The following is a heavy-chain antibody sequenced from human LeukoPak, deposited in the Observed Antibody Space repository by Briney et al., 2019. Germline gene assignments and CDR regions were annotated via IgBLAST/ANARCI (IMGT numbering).Heavy chain of an antibody. D-gene: IGHD3-10*01. J-gene: IGHJ4*02. Sequence: PSETLSLTCTVSGGSISSYYWSWIRQPPGKGLEWIGYIYYSGSTNYNPSLKSRVTISVDTSKNQFSLKLSSVTAADTAVYYCARERELSLWFGEVGYWGQGTLVTVSS. V-gene: IGHV4-59*01. CDR2: IYYSGST. CDR1: GGSISSYY. CDR3: ARERELSLWFGEVGY.